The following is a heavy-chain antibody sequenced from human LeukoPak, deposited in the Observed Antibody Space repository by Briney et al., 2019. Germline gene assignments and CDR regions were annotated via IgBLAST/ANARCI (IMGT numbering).Heavy chain of an antibody. CDR3: AREDI. CDR1: GYTFTSYD. Sequence: ASVKVSCKASGYTFTSYDINWVRQATGQGLEWMGWTNPNSGGTNYAQKFQGRVAMTRDTSISTAYMELSRLRSDDTAVYYCAREDIWGQGTMVTVSS. J-gene: IGHJ3*02. V-gene: IGHV1-2*02. CDR2: TNPNSGGT.